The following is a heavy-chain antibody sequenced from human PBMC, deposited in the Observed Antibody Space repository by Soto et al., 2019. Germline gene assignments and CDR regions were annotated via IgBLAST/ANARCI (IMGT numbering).Heavy chain of an antibody. Sequence: GASVKVSCKASGGTFSSYAISWVRQAPGQGLEWMGGIIPIFGTANYAQKFQGRVTITADESTSTAYMELSSLRSEDTAVYYCARETWVAAAGTNYYYGMDVWGQGTTVTVSS. CDR2: IIPIFGTA. CDR1: GGTFSSYA. D-gene: IGHD6-13*01. J-gene: IGHJ6*02. V-gene: IGHV1-69*13. CDR3: ARETWVAAAGTNYYYGMDV.